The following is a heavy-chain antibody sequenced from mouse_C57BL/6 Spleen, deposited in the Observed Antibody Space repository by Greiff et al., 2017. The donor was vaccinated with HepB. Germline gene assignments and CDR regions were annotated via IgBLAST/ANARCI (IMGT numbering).Heavy chain of an antibody. D-gene: IGHD4-1*01. CDR2: IDPSDSYT. J-gene: IGHJ3*01. Sequence: QVQLQQPGAELVRPGTSVKLSCKASGYTFTSYWMHWVKQRPGQGLEWSGVIDPSDSYTNYNQKFKGKATLTVDTSSSTAYMQLSSLTSEDSAVYYCASNWDEAYWGQGTLVTVSA. CDR1: GYTFTSYW. CDR3: ASNWDEAY. V-gene: IGHV1-59*01.